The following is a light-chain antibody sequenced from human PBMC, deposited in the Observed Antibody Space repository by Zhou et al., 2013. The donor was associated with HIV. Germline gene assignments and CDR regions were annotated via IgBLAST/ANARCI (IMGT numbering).Light chain of an antibody. CDR2: GAS. Sequence: EVVMTQSPATLSVSPGERATLSCRASQSVTSGLAWYQQKPGQAPRLLIYGASTRATGVPARFTGSGSGTDFSLTISSLEPEDFAVYYCQQRSNWLTFGGGTKVEI. V-gene: IGKV3-11*01. J-gene: IGKJ4*01. CDR3: QQRSNWLT. CDR1: QSVTSG.